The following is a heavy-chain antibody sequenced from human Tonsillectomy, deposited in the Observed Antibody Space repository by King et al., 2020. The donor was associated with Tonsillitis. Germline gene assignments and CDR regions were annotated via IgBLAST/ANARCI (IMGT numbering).Heavy chain of an antibody. CDR1: GFTFSNYW. CDR2: IKQDGSQK. J-gene: IGHJ3*02. CDR3: ARDSIVAAGTFTDAFDI. Sequence: DVQLVESGGGLVQPGGSLRLSCAASGFTFSNYWMSWVRQAPGKGLECVANIKQDGSQKYYVDSVKGRFTISRDNAKNSLYLQMNSLRAEDTAVYYCARDSIVAAGTFTDAFDIWGQGTMVTVSS. D-gene: IGHD6-13*01. V-gene: IGHV3-7*03.